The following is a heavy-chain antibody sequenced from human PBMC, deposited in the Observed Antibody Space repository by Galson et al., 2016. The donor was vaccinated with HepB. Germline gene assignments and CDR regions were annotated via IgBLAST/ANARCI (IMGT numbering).Heavy chain of an antibody. J-gene: IGHJ4*02. D-gene: IGHD6-13*01. CDR2: IIPMFGTP. CDR1: GGTFRMYA. Sequence: SVKVSCKASGGTFRMYAISWVRQAPGQGLEWMGGIIPMFGTPDYAQKFRGRVTVTADESTSTVYMELGRLTSEDTAVYYCARGDQQLAYSFDYWGQGTLVTVSS. V-gene: IGHV1-69*13. CDR3: ARGDQQLAYSFDY.